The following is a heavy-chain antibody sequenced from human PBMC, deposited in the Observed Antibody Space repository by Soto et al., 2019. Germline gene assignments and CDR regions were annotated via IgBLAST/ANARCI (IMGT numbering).Heavy chain of an antibody. D-gene: IGHD3-3*01. CDR1: GFTFSSYA. CDR3: AKTSTIFGVVPDAFDI. CDR2: ISGSGGST. J-gene: IGHJ3*02. Sequence: PGGSLRLSCAASGFTFSSYAMSWVRQAPGKGLEWVSAISGSGGSTYYADSVKGRFTISRDNSKNTLYLQMNSLRAEDTAVYYCAKTSTIFGVVPDAFDIWGQGTMVTVSS. V-gene: IGHV3-23*01.